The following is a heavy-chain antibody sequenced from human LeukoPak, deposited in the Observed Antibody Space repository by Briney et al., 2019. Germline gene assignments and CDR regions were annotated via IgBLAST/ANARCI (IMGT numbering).Heavy chain of an antibody. CDR1: GFNFSSYA. CDR2: ISGSGGTT. D-gene: IGHD4-23*01. V-gene: IGHV3-23*01. J-gene: IGHJ4*02. Sequence: GGSLRLSCAASGFNFSSYAMSWVRQAPGKGLEWVSVISGSGGTTYSADSVRGRFTISRDNSKNTLFLQMNSLRADDTAAYYCARERGNNGGNTNGYFDYWGQGTLVTVSS. CDR3: ARERGNNGGNTNGYFDY.